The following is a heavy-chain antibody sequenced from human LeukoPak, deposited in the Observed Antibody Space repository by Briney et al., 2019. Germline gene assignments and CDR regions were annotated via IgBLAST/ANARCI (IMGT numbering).Heavy chain of an antibody. J-gene: IGHJ4*02. CDR2: IYYSGST. CDR1: GGSISSYY. Sequence: SETLSLTCTVSGGSISSYYWSWIRQPPGKGLEWIGYIYYSGSTNYNPSLKSRVTISVDTSKNQFSLKLSSVTAEDTAVYYCARDVPWRGADYWGPGTLVTVSS. V-gene: IGHV4-59*01. CDR3: ARDVPWRGADY. D-gene: IGHD3-3*01.